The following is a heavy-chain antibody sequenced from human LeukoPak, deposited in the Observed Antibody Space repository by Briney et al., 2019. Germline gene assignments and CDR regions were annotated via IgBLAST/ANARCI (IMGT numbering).Heavy chain of an antibody. V-gene: IGHV3-30*18. CDR1: GCTFSSYG. CDR3: AKAGYGSGNNWFDP. D-gene: IGHD3-10*01. CDR2: ISYDGSNK. Sequence: PGRSLRLSCAASGCTFSSYGMHWVRQAPGKGLEWVAVISYDGSNKYYADSVKGRFTISRDNSKNTLYLQMNSLRAEDMAVYYCAKAGYGSGNNWFDPWGQGTLVTVSS. J-gene: IGHJ5*02.